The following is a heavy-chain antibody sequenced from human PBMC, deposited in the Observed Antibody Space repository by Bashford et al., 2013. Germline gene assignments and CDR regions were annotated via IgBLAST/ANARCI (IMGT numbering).Heavy chain of an antibody. V-gene: IGHV1-2*02. CDR3: ARKEYCSSTSCPYYYYGMDV. Sequence: WVRQAPGQGLEWMGWINPNSGDTNYAQKFQGRVTMTRDTSISTAYMELSRLRSDDTAVYYCARKEYCSSTSCPYYYYGMDVWGQGTTVTVSS. D-gene: IGHD2-2*01. CDR2: INPNSGDT. J-gene: IGHJ6*02.